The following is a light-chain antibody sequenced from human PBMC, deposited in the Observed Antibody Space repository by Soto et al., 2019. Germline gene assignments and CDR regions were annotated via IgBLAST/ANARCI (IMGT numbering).Light chain of an antibody. Sequence: QSALTQPASVSGSPGQSIAISCTGTFSDVGGYDYVSWYQQHPDKATKLMNYEATKRPSGVSNRLSGSKSGNTASLTISGLQPEDEADYYCSSHTSGSTRVFGSGTKVTVL. CDR2: EAT. V-gene: IGLV2-14*01. J-gene: IGLJ1*01. CDR1: FSDVGGYDY. CDR3: SSHTSGSTRV.